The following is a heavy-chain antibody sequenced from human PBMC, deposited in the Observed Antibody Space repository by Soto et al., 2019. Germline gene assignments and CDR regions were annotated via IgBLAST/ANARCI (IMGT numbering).Heavy chain of an antibody. CDR2: IRSKTYGATI. V-gene: IGHV3-49*04. Sequence: GGSLRLSCTASGFTFRDHAMAWVRQTPGIGLECVGFIRSKTYGATIEYAASVKGRFTISRDDSKSTVYLQMNSLKTEDTAVYFCTRGLAGGSYSGSWGQGTLVTVSS. J-gene: IGHJ5*02. CDR3: TRGLAGGSYSGS. D-gene: IGHD1-26*01. CDR1: GFTFRDHA.